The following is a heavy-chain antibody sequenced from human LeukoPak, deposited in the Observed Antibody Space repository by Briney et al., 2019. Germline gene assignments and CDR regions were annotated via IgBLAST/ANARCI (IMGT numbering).Heavy chain of an antibody. CDR1: GFTLSIAW. Sequence: GGSLRLSCAASGFTLSIAWMSCVRQAPGKGMEWVGHIKSKTDGETTDYAAPVKGRFTISRDDSKNTLYLQMNSLKTEDTAVYYCTTLRSTATDYWGQGTLVTVSS. D-gene: IGHD2-2*01. J-gene: IGHJ4*02. CDR3: TTLRSTATDY. CDR2: IKSKTDGETT. V-gene: IGHV3-15*01.